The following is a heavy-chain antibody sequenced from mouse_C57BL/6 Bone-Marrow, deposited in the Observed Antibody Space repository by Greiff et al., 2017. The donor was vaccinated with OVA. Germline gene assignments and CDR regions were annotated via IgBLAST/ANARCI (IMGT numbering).Heavy chain of an antibody. V-gene: IGHV14-4*01. CDR2: IDPENGDT. CDR3: TTFYYYGSSYWYFDV. CDR1: GFNIKDDY. Sequence: EVQLKESGAELVRPGASVKLSCTASGFNIKDDYMHWVKQRPEQGLEWIGWIDPENGDTEYASKFQGKATITADTSSNTAYLQLSSLTSEDTAVYYCTTFYYYGSSYWYFDVWGTGTTVTVSS. D-gene: IGHD1-1*01. J-gene: IGHJ1*03.